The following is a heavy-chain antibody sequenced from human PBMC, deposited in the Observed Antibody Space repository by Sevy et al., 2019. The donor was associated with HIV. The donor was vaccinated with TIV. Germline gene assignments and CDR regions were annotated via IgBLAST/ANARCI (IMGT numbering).Heavy chain of an antibody. CDR1: GYTFTSYG. V-gene: IGHV1-18*01. Sequence: ASVKVSCKASGYTFTSYGISWVRQAPGQGLEWMGWISAYNGNTNYAKKLQGRVTMTTDTSTRTAYMVLRSLRSDDTAVYYCASGIAVAGRGAFDIWGQGTMVTVSS. CDR3: ASGIAVAGRGAFDI. CDR2: ISAYNGNT. J-gene: IGHJ3*02. D-gene: IGHD6-19*01.